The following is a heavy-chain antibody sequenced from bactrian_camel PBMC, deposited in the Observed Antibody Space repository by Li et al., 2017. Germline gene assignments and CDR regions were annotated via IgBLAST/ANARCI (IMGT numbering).Heavy chain of an antibody. Sequence: HVQLVESGGGSVQAGESLRLSCAVSAPTYMVSCVGWFRQAPGKEREGVAANRPNGGLTYYDDSVKGRFTITQDNGKNTVYLQMNNLKPEDTAMYYCAADHNRGCMGWSTVEYDITGQGTQVTVS. CDR3: AADHNRGCMGWSTVEYDI. J-gene: IGHJ4*01. D-gene: IGHD3*01. V-gene: IGHV3-3*01. CDR2: NRPNGGLT. CDR1: APTYMVSC.